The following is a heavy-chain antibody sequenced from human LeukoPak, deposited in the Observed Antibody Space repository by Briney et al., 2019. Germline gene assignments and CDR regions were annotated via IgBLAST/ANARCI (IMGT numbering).Heavy chain of an antibody. D-gene: IGHD1-26*01. Sequence: ASVKVSCKASGYTFTSYAMNWVRQAPGQGLEWMGWINTNTGNPTYAQHFTGRFVLSLDTSVSTAYLQISSLKAEDTAVYYCARMSESYSSGGAFDIWGQGTMVSVYS. J-gene: IGHJ3*02. V-gene: IGHV7-4-1*02. CDR2: INTNTGNP. CDR1: GYTFTSYA. CDR3: ARMSESYSSGGAFDI.